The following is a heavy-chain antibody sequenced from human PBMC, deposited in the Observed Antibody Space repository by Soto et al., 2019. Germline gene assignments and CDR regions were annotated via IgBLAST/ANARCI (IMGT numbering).Heavy chain of an antibody. D-gene: IGHD2-2*01. Sequence: QVQLVQSGAEVKKPGSSVKVSCKASGGTFSSYAISWVRQAPGQGLEWMGGIIPIFGTANYAQKFQGRVTITADESTSTAYMGLSSLRSEDTAVYYCAREGGVYCSSTSCYGYNWFDPWGQGTLVTVSS. J-gene: IGHJ5*02. CDR1: GGTFSSYA. CDR3: AREGGVYCSSTSCYGYNWFDP. V-gene: IGHV1-69*01. CDR2: IIPIFGTA.